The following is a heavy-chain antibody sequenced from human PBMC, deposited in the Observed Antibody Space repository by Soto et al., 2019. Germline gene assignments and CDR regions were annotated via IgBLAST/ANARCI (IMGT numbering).Heavy chain of an antibody. Sequence: QVQLVQSGAEVKEPGASVKVSCKASGYTFVSYGISWVRQAPGQGLEWMGWISPYNGNTNYAQKFQGRVTMTTDTSMSTVNMELGSLTADDTAVYYCSRDAQKGLFAAFDIWGQGTMVAVSS. V-gene: IGHV1-18*01. J-gene: IGHJ3*02. D-gene: IGHD3-10*02. CDR1: GYTFVSYG. CDR2: ISPYNGNT. CDR3: SRDAQKGLFAAFDI.